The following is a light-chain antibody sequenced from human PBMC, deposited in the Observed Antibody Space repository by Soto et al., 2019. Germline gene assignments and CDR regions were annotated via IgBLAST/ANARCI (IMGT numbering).Light chain of an antibody. Sequence: EVVLTQSTGTLSLSPGERATLSCRASQSVSNNYFAWYQQKPGQAPRLLIFGSSDSATGIPDRFSGSGSGREFTLTISRLEPEDFAVYYCQQYGSSPPYTFGQGTKLEIK. CDR3: QQYGSSPPYT. J-gene: IGKJ2*01. CDR2: GSS. CDR1: QSVSNNY. V-gene: IGKV3-20*01.